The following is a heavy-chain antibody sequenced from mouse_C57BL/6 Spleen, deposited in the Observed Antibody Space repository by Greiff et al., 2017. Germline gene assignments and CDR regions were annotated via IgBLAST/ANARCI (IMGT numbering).Heavy chain of an antibody. J-gene: IGHJ2*01. Sequence: VQLQQPGAELVKPGASVKLSCKASGYTFTSYWMQWVKQRPGQGLEWIGEIDPSDSYTNYNQKFKGKATLTVDTSSSPAYMQLSSLTSEDSAVYYCARGRGGYFDYWGQGTTLTVSS. CDR3: ARGRGGYFDY. CDR1: GYTFTSYW. V-gene: IGHV1-50*01. CDR2: IDPSDSYT. D-gene: IGHD1-1*02.